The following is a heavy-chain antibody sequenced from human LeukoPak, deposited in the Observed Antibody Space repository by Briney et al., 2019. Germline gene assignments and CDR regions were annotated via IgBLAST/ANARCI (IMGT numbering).Heavy chain of an antibody. D-gene: IGHD6-19*01. Sequence: GGSLRLYCAASGFTFSSYAMTWVRQAPGKGLEWVSAISGGGGSTYYADSVKGRFTISRDNSKNTLYLQMNSLRAEDTAVYYCAKGRYSSKDAFDIWGQGTMVTVSS. J-gene: IGHJ3*02. V-gene: IGHV3-23*01. CDR1: GFTFSSYA. CDR2: ISGGGGST. CDR3: AKGRYSSKDAFDI.